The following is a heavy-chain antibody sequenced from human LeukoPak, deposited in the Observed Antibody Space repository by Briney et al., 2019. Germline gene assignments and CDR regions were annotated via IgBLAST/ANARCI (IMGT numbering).Heavy chain of an antibody. J-gene: IGHJ3*02. CDR3: ARDGPGYWAFDI. CDR2: IYYSGST. D-gene: IGHD6-13*01. V-gene: IGHV4-59*01. Sequence: SETPSLTCTVSGGSISSYYWSWIRQPPGKGLEWIGYIYYSGSTNYNPSLKSRVTISVDTSKNQFSLKLSSVTAADTAVYYCARDGPGYWAFDIWGQGTMVTVSS. CDR1: GGSISSYY.